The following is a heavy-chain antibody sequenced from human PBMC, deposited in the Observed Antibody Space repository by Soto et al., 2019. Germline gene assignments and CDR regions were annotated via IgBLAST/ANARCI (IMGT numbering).Heavy chain of an antibody. CDR1: GASIITDGYS. V-gene: IGHV4-30-2*01. Sequence: QLQLQESGSGLVKPSHTLSLTCTVSGASIITDGYSWTWIRQPPAKGLEWIGYIYHSGNTYYNPSRENRDTISIRRSKNQFSMTLSSVTAADTAVYYCARAYYDASGWPYWFEPWGQGTLVTVSS. J-gene: IGHJ5*02. CDR3: ARAYYDASGWPYWFEP. D-gene: IGHD3-22*01. CDR2: IYHSGNT.